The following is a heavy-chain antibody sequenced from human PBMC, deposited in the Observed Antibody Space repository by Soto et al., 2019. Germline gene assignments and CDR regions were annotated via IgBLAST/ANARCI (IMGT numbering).Heavy chain of an antibody. Sequence: SLRLSCAASGFTFTRYSMNWVRQAPGKGLEWVSSISSTTNYIYYADSMKGRFTVSRDNAKNSVYLEMNSLSAEDTAVYYCARESEDLTSNFDYWGKGTLVTVSS. V-gene: IGHV3-21*01. CDR1: GFTFTRYS. D-gene: IGHD7-27*01. CDR2: ISSTTNYI. J-gene: IGHJ4*02. CDR3: ARESEDLTSNFDY.